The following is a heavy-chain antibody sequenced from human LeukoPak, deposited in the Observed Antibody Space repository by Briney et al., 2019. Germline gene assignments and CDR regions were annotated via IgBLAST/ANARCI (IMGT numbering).Heavy chain of an antibody. V-gene: IGHV1-69*04. Sequence: ASVKVSSKASGGTFSSYAISWVRQAPGQGLEWMGRIIPIFGIANYAQKFQGRVTITADKSTSTAYMELSSLRSEDTAVYYCARTSSGWYEGNHLGYWGQGTLVTVSS. CDR1: GGTFSSYA. CDR2: IIPIFGIA. CDR3: ARTSSGWYEGNHLGY. J-gene: IGHJ4*02. D-gene: IGHD6-19*01.